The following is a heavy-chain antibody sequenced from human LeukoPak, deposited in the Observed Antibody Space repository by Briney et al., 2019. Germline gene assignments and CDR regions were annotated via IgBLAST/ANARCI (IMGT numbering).Heavy chain of an antibody. D-gene: IGHD1-20*01. J-gene: IGHJ4*02. CDR3: TRARITGTSTDY. CDR2: IKAKTDGGTT. V-gene: IGHV3-15*01. Sequence: GGSLRLSCAASGFTFSNAWMSWVRQAPGKGLEWVGRIKAKTDGGTTDYAAPVKGRFTISRDDSENTLYLQMNSLKTEDTAVYYCTRARITGTSTDYWGQGTLVTVSS. CDR1: GFTFSNAW.